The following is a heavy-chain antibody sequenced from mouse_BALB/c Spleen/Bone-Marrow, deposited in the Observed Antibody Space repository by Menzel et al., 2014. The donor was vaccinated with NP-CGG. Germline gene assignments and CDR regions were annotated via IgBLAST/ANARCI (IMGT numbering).Heavy chain of an antibody. Sequence: EVQLQQSGGGLVQPGGSLKLSCAASGFDFSRYWMSWVRQAPGKGLGWIGEINPDSSTINYTPSLKDKFIISRDNAKNTLYLQMSKVRSEDTALYYCERLSYYGRFAYWGQGTLVTVSA. CDR3: ERLSYYGRFAY. J-gene: IGHJ3*01. CDR1: GFDFSRYW. CDR2: INPDSSTI. V-gene: IGHV4-1*02. D-gene: IGHD1-1*01.